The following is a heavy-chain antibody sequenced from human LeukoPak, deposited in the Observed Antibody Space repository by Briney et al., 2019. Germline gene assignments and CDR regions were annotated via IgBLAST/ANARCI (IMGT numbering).Heavy chain of an antibody. CDR1: GFTFNSYD. Sequence: GGSLRLSCAASGFTFNSYDMHWVRQATGKGLEWVSAIGTAGDTYYPGSVKGRFTISRENAKNSLYLQMNSLRAGDTAVYYCARQGPYSNYDYWGQGTLVTVSS. V-gene: IGHV3-13*01. CDR3: ARQGPYSNYDY. D-gene: IGHD4-11*01. CDR2: IGTAGDT. J-gene: IGHJ4*02.